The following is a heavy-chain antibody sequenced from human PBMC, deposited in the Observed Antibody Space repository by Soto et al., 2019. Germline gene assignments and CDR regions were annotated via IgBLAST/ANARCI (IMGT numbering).Heavy chain of an antibody. D-gene: IGHD4-17*01. CDR1: GYTFTSYY. J-gene: IGHJ2*01. V-gene: IGHV1-46*01. CDR3: ARDYGSNSPYWYFDL. CDR2: INPSGGST. Sequence: QVQLVQSGAEVKKPGASVKVSCKASGYTFTSYYMHWVRQAPGQGLEWMGIINPSGGSTSYAQKFQGRVTMTRDTSTSTVYMELSSLRSEDTAVYYCARDYGSNSPYWYFDLWGRGTLVTVSS.